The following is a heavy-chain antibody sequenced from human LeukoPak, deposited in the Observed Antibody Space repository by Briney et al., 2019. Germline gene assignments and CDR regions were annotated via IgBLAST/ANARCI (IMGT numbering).Heavy chain of an antibody. Sequence: ASETLSLTCAVSGVSFNNYYWSWVRQTPGKGLEWIGEINHGGYTNDSPSLKSRVTLSIDTSRKQSSLNLRSVTVADTGIYYCTRMTTGHDYWGQGTLVTVSS. CDR2: INHGGYT. CDR1: GVSFNNYY. D-gene: IGHD4-17*01. V-gene: IGHV4-34*01. CDR3: TRMTTGHDY. J-gene: IGHJ4*02.